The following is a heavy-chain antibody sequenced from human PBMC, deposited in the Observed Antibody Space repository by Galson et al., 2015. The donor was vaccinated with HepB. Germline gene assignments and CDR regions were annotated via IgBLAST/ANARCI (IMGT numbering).Heavy chain of an antibody. CDR2: ISSSSSYI. CDR3: AREGGLVGATFLFDY. D-gene: IGHD1-26*01. V-gene: IGHV3-21*01. J-gene: IGHJ4*02. CDR1: GFTFSSYS. Sequence: SLRLSCAASGFTFSSYSMNWVRQAPGKGLEWVSSISSSSSYIYYADSVKGRFTISRDNAKNSLYLQMNSLRAEDTAVYYCAREGGLVGATFLFDYWGQGTLVTVSS.